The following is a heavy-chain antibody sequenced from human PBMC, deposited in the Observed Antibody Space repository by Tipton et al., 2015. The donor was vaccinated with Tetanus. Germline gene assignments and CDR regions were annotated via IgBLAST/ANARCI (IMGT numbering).Heavy chain of an antibody. CDR2: ISYSSTSI. CDR3: ARRGEARANWFDS. J-gene: IGHJ5*01. CDR1: GFSFRDFG. D-gene: IGHD2-21*01. Sequence: GSLRLSCAGSGFSFRDFGMNWVRQAPGKGLEWVSYISYSSTSIYYADSVKGRFVVSRDNAKNSLYLQMNTLRDDDTAVYYCARRGEARANWFDSWGQGTLVTVS. V-gene: IGHV3-48*02.